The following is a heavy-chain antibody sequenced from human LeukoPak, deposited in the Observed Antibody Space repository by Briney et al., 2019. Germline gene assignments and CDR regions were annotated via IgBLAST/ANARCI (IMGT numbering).Heavy chain of an antibody. V-gene: IGHV4-38-2*02. D-gene: IGHD3-22*01. Sequence: SETLSLTCTVSGYSISSGYYWGWIRQPPGKGLEWIGSIYHSGSTYYNPSLKSRVTISIDTSKNQLSLKLTSVTAADTAVYYCARDYYASSTYYPSHWGQGTLVTVSS. CDR1: GYSISSGYY. CDR2: IYHSGST. CDR3: ARDYYASSTYYPSH. J-gene: IGHJ4*02.